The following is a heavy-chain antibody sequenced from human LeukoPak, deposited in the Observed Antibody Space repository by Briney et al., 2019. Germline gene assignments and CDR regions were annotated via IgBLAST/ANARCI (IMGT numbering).Heavy chain of an antibody. Sequence: GGSLRLSCAASGFTFQTYTMNWVRQAPGKGLEWVSAISGSGGSTYYADSVKGRFTISRDNAKNSLYLQMNSLRAEDTAVYYCARDLSDSSGYRNFYYYYMDVWGKGTTVTISS. CDR3: ARDLSDSSGYRNFYYYYMDV. D-gene: IGHD3-22*01. CDR2: ISGSGGST. J-gene: IGHJ6*03. CDR1: GFTFQTYT. V-gene: IGHV3-21*01.